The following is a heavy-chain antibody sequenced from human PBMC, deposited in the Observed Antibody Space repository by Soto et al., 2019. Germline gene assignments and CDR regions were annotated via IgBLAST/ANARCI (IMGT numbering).Heavy chain of an antibody. CDR3: ARRRYSDYVDY. Sequence: GGSLGLSCAASGFTFSSYWMHWVRQAPGKGLVWVSRINSDGSSTSYADSVKGRFTISRDNAKSTLYLQMNSLRAEDTAVYYCARRRYSDYVDYWGQGTLVTVSS. D-gene: IGHD4-4*01. J-gene: IGHJ4*02. CDR1: GFTFSSYW. CDR2: INSDGSST. V-gene: IGHV3-74*01.